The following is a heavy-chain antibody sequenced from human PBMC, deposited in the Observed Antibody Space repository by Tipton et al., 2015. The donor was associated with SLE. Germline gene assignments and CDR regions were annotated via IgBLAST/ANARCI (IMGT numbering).Heavy chain of an antibody. D-gene: IGHD3-3*01. J-gene: IGHJ6*03. CDR1: GFTFDDHG. V-gene: IGHV3-20*04. CDR2: ISWNGGRT. CDR3: ARDPGSYVFWLRAYMDA. Sequence: SLRLSCAASGFTFDDHGLSWVRQAQGKGLEWVYGISWNGGRTGYTDSVKGRFTISRDNAKNSLYLQMNSLRAEDTAVYYCARDPGSYVFWLRAYMDAWGKGTTVTVSS.